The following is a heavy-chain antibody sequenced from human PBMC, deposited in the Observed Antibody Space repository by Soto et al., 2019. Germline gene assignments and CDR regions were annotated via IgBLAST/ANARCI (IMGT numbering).Heavy chain of an antibody. J-gene: IGHJ2*01. CDR1: GFTFSDSA. CDR2: IRSKHNNYAT. CDR3: VRYSRTLGWFFDL. Sequence: EVQLVESGGGLVQPGGSLKLSCAASGFTFSDSAMHWVRQASGEGLEWLGRIRSKHNNYATEYGASLKGRFTISRDDSKKTTYLQMSNLNTGDTAVYYCVRYSRTLGWFFDLWGRGTLVTVSS. V-gene: IGHV3-73*02. D-gene: IGHD2-15*01.